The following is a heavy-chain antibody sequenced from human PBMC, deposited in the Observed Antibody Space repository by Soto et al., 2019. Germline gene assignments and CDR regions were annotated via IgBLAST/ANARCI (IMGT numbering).Heavy chain of an antibody. CDR1: GYTFTGYY. CDR2: INPNSGGT. Sequence: ASVTVSCTASGYTFTGYYMHWVRQAPGQGLEWMGWINPNSGGTNYAQKFQGRVTMTRDTSISTAYMELSRLRSDDTAVYYCARDRYYYDSSGYSGWGQGTLVTVSS. V-gene: IGHV1-2*02. CDR3: ARDRYYYDSSGYSG. D-gene: IGHD3-22*01. J-gene: IGHJ4*02.